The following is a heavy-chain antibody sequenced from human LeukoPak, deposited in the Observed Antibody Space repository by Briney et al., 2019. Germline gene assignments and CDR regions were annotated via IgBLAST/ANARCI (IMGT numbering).Heavy chain of an antibody. CDR2: ISGSGGST. CDR3: ASVGATFIPKNDAFDI. CDR1: GFTFSSYA. J-gene: IGHJ3*02. V-gene: IGHV3-23*01. Sequence: GGSLRLSCAASGFTFSSYAMSWVRQAPGKGLEWVSAISGSGGSTYYADSVKGRFTISRDNSKNTLYLQMNSLRAEDTAVYYCASVGATFIPKNDAFDIWGQGTMVTVSS. D-gene: IGHD1-26*01.